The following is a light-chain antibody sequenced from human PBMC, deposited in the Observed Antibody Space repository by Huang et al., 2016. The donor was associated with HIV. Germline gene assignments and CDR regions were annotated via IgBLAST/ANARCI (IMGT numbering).Light chain of an antibody. CDR2: GAS. CDR3: QHYGTSPQT. J-gene: IGKJ2*01. V-gene: IGKV3-20*01. CDR1: QGINNNY. Sequence: EIVLTQSPGTLSLSPGEGATLSCRTSQGINNNYLAWFQQKPGQPPRLLIYGASSRATGVPDRFTGSGSGTDFNLTISRLETEDFAMYFCQHYGTSPQTFGQGTKLEIK.